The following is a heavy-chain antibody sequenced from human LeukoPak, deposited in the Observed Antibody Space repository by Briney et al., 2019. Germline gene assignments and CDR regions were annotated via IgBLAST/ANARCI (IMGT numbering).Heavy chain of an antibody. CDR2: IYHSGST. J-gene: IGHJ4*02. CDR3: ARVAYSSGRGFDY. CDR1: GGSISSYY. D-gene: IGHD6-19*01. V-gene: IGHV4-59*08. Sequence: PSETLSLTCTVSGGSISSYYWSWIRQPPGKGLEWIGSIYHSGSTYYNPSLKSRVTISVDTSKNQFSLKLSSVTAADTAVYYCARVAYSSGRGFDYWGQGTLVTVSS.